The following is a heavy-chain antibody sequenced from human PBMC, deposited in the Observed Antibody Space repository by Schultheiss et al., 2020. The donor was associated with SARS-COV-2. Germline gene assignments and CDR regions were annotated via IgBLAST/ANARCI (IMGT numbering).Heavy chain of an antibody. Sequence: SQTLSLTCTVSGGSISSGGYYWSWIRQHPGKGLEWIGYIYYSGSTYYNPSLKSRVTISVDTSKNQFSLKLSSVTAADTAVYYCARVGYCGGGSCRGLDWYFDVWGRGTLVTVSS. D-gene: IGHD2-15*01. J-gene: IGHJ2*01. CDR3: ARVGYCGGGSCRGLDWYFDV. V-gene: IGHV4-31*03. CDR2: IYYSGST. CDR1: GGSISSGGYY.